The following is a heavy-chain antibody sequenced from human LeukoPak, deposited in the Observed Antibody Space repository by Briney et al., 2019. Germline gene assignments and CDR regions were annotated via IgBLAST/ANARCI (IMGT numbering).Heavy chain of an antibody. J-gene: IGHJ4*02. D-gene: IGHD3-22*01. CDR2: IWYDGSNK. Sequence: GGSLRLSCAASGFTFSSYGMHWVRQAPGKGLEWVAVIWYDGSNKYYADSVKGRFTISRDNSKNTLYLQMNSLRAEDTAVYYCARDALISVGDGSGYSLWGQGTLVTVSS. CDR3: ARDALISVGDGSGYSL. CDR1: GFTFSSYG. V-gene: IGHV3-33*01.